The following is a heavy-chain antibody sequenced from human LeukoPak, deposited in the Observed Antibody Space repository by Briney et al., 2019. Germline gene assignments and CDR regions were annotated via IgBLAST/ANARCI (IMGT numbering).Heavy chain of an antibody. Sequence: ASVKVPCRASGYIFTDYAIHWLRQAPGQRPEWMGWMNGGNGNTKYSQKFQGRITLIRDTSAATAYMELSSLRHDDLAVYYCARGRGTSGSNRDFYCYYYMDVWGKGTTVTVSS. D-gene: IGHD2-15*01. J-gene: IGHJ6*03. V-gene: IGHV1-3*01. CDR3: ARGRGTSGSNRDFYCYYYMDV. CDR1: GYIFTDYA. CDR2: MNGGNGNT.